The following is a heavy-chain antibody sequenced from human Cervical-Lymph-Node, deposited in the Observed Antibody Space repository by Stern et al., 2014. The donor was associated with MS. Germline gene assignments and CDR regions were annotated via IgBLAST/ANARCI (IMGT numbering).Heavy chain of an antibody. CDR2: LNPNSDVP. CDR3: AREATRIVVGIDY. D-gene: IGHD3-22*01. J-gene: IGHJ4*02. V-gene: IGHV1-2*06. CDR1: GYTFTAFF. Sequence: VQLVQSGTKMQKPGASVKVSCKASGYTFTAFFIHWVRQVPGQGLEWMGRLNPNSDVPTYAQKFQDRVTLTRDTSIGTAYLELSRLTSADTAVYYCAREATRIVVGIDYWGQGTQVTVSS.